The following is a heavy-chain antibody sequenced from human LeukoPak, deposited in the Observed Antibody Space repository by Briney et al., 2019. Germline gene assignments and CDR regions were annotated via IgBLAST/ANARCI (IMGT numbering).Heavy chain of an antibody. CDR3: ARGQGGSGSYYKASYYFDY. D-gene: IGHD3-10*01. CDR1: GGSISSYY. J-gene: IGHJ4*02. CDR2: IYYSGST. Sequence: SETLSLTCTVSGGSISSYYWSWIRQPPGQGLEWIGYIYYSGSTNYNPSLKSRVTISVDTSKNQFSLKLSSVTAADTAVYYCARGQGGSGSYYKASYYFDYWGQGTLVTVSS. V-gene: IGHV4-59*12.